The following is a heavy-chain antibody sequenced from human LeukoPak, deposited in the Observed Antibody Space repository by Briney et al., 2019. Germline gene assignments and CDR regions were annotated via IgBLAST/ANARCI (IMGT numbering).Heavy chain of an antibody. D-gene: IGHD1-26*01. CDR2: INHSGST. CDR3: ASLWDQGNDAFDI. Sequence: PSETLSPTCAVYGGSFSGYYWSWIRQPPGKGLEWIGEINHSGSTNYNPSLKSRVTISVDTSKNQFSLKLSSVTAADTAVYYCASLWDQGNDAFDIWGQGTMVTVSS. CDR1: GGSFSGYY. J-gene: IGHJ3*02. V-gene: IGHV4-34*01.